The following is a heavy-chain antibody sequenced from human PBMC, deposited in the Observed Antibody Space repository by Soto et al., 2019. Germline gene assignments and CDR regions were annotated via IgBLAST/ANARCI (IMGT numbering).Heavy chain of an antibody. D-gene: IGHD3-10*01. J-gene: IGHJ6*02. CDR3: ARDGKATYYYGSGLDYYYGMDV. Sequence: QVQLVQSGAEVKKPGASVKVSCKASGYTFTSYGISWVRQAPGQGLEWMGWISAYNGNTNYAQKLQGRVTMTTDTSTSTAYMELRSLRSDDTAVYYCARDGKATYYYGSGLDYYYGMDVWGQGTTVTVSS. V-gene: IGHV1-18*01. CDR2: ISAYNGNT. CDR1: GYTFTSYG.